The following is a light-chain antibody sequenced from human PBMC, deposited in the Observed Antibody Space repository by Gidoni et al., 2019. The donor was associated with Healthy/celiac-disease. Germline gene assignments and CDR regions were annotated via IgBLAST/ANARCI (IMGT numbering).Light chain of an antibody. CDR3: QQYDNRPTT. J-gene: IGKJ4*01. CDR1: QDISNY. Sequence: DIPMTPSPSSLSASVGDRVTITCQASQDISNYLNWYHQKPGKAPKLLIYDASNLETGVPSRFSGSGSGTDFTVTISSLQPEDIATYYCQQYDNRPTTFGGGTKVEIK. V-gene: IGKV1-33*01. CDR2: DAS.